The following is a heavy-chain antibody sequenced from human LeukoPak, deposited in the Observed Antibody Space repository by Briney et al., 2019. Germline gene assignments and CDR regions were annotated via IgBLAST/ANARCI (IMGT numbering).Heavy chain of an antibody. D-gene: IGHD3-22*01. V-gene: IGHV1-2*06. CDR1: GYTFTGYY. J-gene: IGHJ4*02. Sequence: ASVEVSCKASGYTFTGYYMHWVRQAPGQGLEWMGRINPNSGGTNYAQKFQGRVTMTRDTSISTAYMELSRLRSDDTAVYYCAGGYYDSSGYYKNWGQGTLVTVSS. CDR2: INPNSGGT. CDR3: AGGYYDSSGYYKN.